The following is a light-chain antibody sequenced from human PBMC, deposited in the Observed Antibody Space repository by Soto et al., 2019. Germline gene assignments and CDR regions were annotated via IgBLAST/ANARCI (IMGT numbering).Light chain of an antibody. V-gene: IGKV3-20*01. Sequence: EIVLTQSPGTLSLSPGERAALSCRASQSISSSYLAWYQQKPGQAPRLLIYGASSRATGIPDRFTGSGSGTDFTLTISRLEPEEFAVYYCQQYDNSLYTFGQGTKLEIK. J-gene: IGKJ2*01. CDR2: GAS. CDR3: QQYDNSLYT. CDR1: QSISSSY.